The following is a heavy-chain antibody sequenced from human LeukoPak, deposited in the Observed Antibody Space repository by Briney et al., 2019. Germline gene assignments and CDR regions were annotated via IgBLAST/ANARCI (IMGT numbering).Heavy chain of an antibody. CDR2: IYPGDSDT. V-gene: IGHV5-51*01. D-gene: IGHD3-3*01. J-gene: IGHJ4*02. Sequence: KRGESLKISCKGSGYSFTSYWIGWVRQMPGKGLEWMGIIYPGDSDTRYSPSFQGQVTISADKSISTAYLQWSSLKASDTAMYYCARRKRRYDFWSGYYAFDYWGQGTLVTVSS. CDR1: GYSFTSYW. CDR3: ARRKRRYDFWSGYYAFDY.